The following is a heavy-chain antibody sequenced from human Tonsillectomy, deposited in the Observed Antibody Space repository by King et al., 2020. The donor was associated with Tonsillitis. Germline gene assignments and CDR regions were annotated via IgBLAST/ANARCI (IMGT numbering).Heavy chain of an antibody. CDR3: AREGYYGSGSYSX. CDR1: GFTFSNYN. J-gene: IGHJ4*02. D-gene: IGHD3-10*01. CDR2: ISSGSSYI. Sequence: QLVQSGGGLVRPGGSLRLSCAASGFTFSNYNMNWVRQAPGKRLEWVSSISSGSSYISYADSVKGRFTISXDNAKNSLYLQMNSLRAGDTAEYYCAREGYYGSGSYSXWGKXXXVTVSS. V-gene: IGHV3-21*01.